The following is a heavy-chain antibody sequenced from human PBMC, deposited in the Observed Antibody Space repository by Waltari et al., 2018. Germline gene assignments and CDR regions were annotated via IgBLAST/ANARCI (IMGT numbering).Heavy chain of an antibody. V-gene: IGHV3-30*04. CDR2: ISYDGTQT. CDR3: ARGYATDPLDY. Sequence: QLLESGGGVVQPGRSLRLSCADPGLTFRDYAMHWVRQAPGKGLEWVAIISYDGTQTFYADPVKGRFTITRDNYKNTVYLQMESLRGDDTASYYCARGYATDPLDYWGQGTLVTVSS. CDR1: GLTFRDYA. D-gene: IGHD4-4*01. J-gene: IGHJ4*02.